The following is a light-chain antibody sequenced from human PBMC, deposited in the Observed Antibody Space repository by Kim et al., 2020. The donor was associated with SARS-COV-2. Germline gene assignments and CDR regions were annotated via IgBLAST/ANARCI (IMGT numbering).Light chain of an antibody. CDR1: TSNIGSNT. J-gene: IGLJ1*01. CDR2: SNN. CDR3: ATWDNSLPAYV. V-gene: IGLV1-44*01. Sequence: QSALTQPPSTSGTPGQRVTISCSGSTSNIGSNTVNWYQHLPGTAPKFLIYSNNQRPSGVPDRFSASKSGTSASLAISGLQSEDEGDYYCATWDNSLPAYVFGPGTKVTVL.